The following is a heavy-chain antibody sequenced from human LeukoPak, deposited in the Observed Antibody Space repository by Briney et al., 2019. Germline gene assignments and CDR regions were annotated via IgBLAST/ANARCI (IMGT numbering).Heavy chain of an antibody. Sequence: HPGGSLRLSCAVSGFPFIRYWMHWVRQASGKGLVWVSRLNNDGTDATYADSVRGRFTVSRDNAKNTLYLQMDSLRAEDTAVYYCARMRGYSDGFENWGQGTLVIVSS. CDR1: GFPFIRYW. CDR3: ARMRGYSDGFEN. V-gene: IGHV3-74*03. J-gene: IGHJ4*02. CDR2: LNNDGTDA. D-gene: IGHD3-22*01.